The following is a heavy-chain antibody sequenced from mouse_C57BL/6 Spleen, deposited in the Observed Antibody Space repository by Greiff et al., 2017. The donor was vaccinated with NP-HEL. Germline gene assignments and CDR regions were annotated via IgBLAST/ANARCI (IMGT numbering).Heavy chain of an antibody. J-gene: IGHJ2*01. D-gene: IGHD4-1*01. CDR1: GFSLTSYA. Sequence: VHLVESGPGLVAPSQSLSITCTVSGFSLTSYAISWVRQPPGKGLEWLGVIWTGGGTNYNSALKSRLSISKDNSKSQVFLKMNSLQTDDTARYYCARTHFRLGYYFDYWGQGTTLTVSS. V-gene: IGHV2-9-1*01. CDR3: ARTHFRLGYYFDY. CDR2: IWTGGGT.